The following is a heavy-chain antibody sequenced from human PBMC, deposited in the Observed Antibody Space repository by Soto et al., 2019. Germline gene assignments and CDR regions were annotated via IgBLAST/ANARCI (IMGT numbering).Heavy chain of an antibody. J-gene: IGHJ4*02. CDR2: ISYDGSNK. Sequence: QVQLVESGGGVVQPGRSLRLSCAASGFTFSAYGMHWVRQAPGKGLEWVAVISYDGSNKYYADSVKGRFTISRDNSTNTLYLQMSSLRPEDTAVYYCAKGFSYSVIDYWGQGTLVTVSS. D-gene: IGHD5-18*01. CDR3: AKGFSYSVIDY. V-gene: IGHV3-30*18. CDR1: GFTFSAYG.